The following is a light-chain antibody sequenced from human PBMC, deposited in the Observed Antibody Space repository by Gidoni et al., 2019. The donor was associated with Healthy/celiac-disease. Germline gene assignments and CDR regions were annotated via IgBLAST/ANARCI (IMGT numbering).Light chain of an antibody. CDR3: CSYAGSYTFV. J-gene: IGLJ1*01. CDR1: SSDVGNYNY. CDR2: DVS. V-gene: IGLV2-11*01. Sequence: QAALTQPRPVSGSPGQSVTISCTGTSSDVGNYNYVSWYQQPPGKATSLMIYDVSERPSGVPDRFSGSKSGNTASLTISGLQAEDEADYYCCSYAGSYTFVFGTGTKVTVL.